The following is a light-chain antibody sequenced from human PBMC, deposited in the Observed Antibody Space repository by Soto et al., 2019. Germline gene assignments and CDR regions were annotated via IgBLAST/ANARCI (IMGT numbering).Light chain of an antibody. CDR1: QSVSFRY. Sequence: EVVLTQSPGTLSLSPGERATLSCRASQSVSFRYLAWYQQRPGQAPRLLIYDASTRANGIPDRFSGSGSGTDFTLTISRLEPEDFAVYYCQQRGSLPITFGQGTRLDIK. V-gene: IGKV3-20*01. CDR2: DAS. CDR3: QQRGSLPIT. J-gene: IGKJ5*01.